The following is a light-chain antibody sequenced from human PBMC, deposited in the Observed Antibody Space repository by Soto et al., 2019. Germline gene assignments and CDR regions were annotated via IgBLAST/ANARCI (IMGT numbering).Light chain of an antibody. CDR3: QQRSNWPFT. J-gene: IGKJ3*01. Sequence: EIVLTQSPATLSLSPGERATLSCRASQSVSNYLAWYQQKPGQAPRLLIYAASNRATGIPARFSGSGSRTDFTLTISSLEPEDFAVYYCQQRSNWPFTFGLGTKVDIK. CDR2: AAS. CDR1: QSVSNY. V-gene: IGKV3-11*01.